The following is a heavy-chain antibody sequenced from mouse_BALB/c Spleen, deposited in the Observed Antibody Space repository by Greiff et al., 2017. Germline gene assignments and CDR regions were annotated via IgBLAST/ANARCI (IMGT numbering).Heavy chain of an antibody. Sequence: VMLVESGPGLVQPSQSLSITCTVSGFSLTSYGVHWVRQSPGKGLEWLGVIWSGGSTDYNAAFISRLSISKDNSKSQVFFKMNSLQADDTAIYYCARKRGLGQAWFAYWGQGTLVTVSA. D-gene: IGHD3-3*01. CDR2: IWSGGST. V-gene: IGHV2-4-1*01. J-gene: IGHJ3*01. CDR1: GFSLTSYG. CDR3: ARKRGLGQAWFAY.